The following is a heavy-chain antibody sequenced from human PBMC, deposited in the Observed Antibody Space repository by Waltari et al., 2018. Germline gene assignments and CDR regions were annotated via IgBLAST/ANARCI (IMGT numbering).Heavy chain of an antibody. CDR1: GFTFSSHW. CDR2: INSDGSST. CDR3: VRDSSGTY. D-gene: IGHD3-22*01. J-gene: IGHJ4*02. V-gene: IGHV3-74*01. Sequence: EVQLVESGGGLVQPGGSLRPSCAASGFTFSSHWMYGVRQTPGKGLVWVSGINSDGSSTSYADSVKGRVTISRDNAKNTLYLQMNSLRAEDTAVYYCVRDSSGTYWGQGTQVTVSS.